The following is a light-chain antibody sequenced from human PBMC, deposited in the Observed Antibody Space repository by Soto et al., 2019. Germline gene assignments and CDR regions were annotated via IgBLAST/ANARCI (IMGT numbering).Light chain of an antibody. CDR1: QSISTY. J-gene: IGKJ2*01. V-gene: IGKV1-39*01. CDR2: AAS. CDR3: QQSYTIPYT. Sequence: DIQMTQSPSSLPASVGDRVTLTCRASQSISTYLNWYQQKPGTAPKLLIYAASSLQSGVPSRLSGSGSGTDFTLTISSLQPEDFATYYCQQSYTIPYTFGQGTKLEIK.